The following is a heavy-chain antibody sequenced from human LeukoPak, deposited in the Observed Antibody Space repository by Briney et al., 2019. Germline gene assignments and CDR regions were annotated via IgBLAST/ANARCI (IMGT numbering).Heavy chain of an antibody. V-gene: IGHV4-34*01. CDR2: INHSGST. J-gene: IGHJ4*02. D-gene: IGHD6-13*01. CDR3: ARGVGAAARTELDY. Sequence: SETLSLTCTVSGGSISSYYWSWIRQPPGKGLEWIGEINHSGSTNYNPSLKSRVTISVDTSKNQFSLKLSSVTAADTAVYYCARGVGAAARTELDYWGQGTLVTVSS. CDR1: GGSISSYY.